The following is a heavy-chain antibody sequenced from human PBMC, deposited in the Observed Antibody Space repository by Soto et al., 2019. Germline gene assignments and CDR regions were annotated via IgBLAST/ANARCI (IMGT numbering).Heavy chain of an antibody. V-gene: IGHV1-18*01. Sequence: ASVKVSCKASGYTFTSFGISWVRQVPGQGLEWMGWISTYNGDTNYAQHLQGRVTMTTDTSTSTAYMELRSLRSDDTAVYYCARGPAGRFSEWLSTTDYYYYGMDVWGQGTTVTVSS. CDR1: GYTFTSFG. D-gene: IGHD3-3*01. CDR3: ARGPAGRFSEWLSTTDYYYYGMDV. J-gene: IGHJ6*02. CDR2: ISTYNGDT.